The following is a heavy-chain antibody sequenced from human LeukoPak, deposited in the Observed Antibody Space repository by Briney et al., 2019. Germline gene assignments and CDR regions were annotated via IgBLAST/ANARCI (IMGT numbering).Heavy chain of an antibody. Sequence: GASVKVSCKASGGTFSSYAIGWVRQAPGQGLEWMGGIIPIFGTANYAQKFQGRVTITTDESTSTAYMELSSLRSEDTAVYYCARRRYCSSTSCFTGDYFDYWGQGTLVTVSS. CDR3: ARRRYCSSTSCFTGDYFDY. CDR2: IIPIFGTA. V-gene: IGHV1-69*05. J-gene: IGHJ4*02. D-gene: IGHD2-2*01. CDR1: GGTFSSYA.